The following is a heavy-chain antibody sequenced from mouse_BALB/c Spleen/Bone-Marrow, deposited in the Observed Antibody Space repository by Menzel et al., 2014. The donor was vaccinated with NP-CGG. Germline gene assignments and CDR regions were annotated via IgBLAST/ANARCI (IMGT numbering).Heavy chain of an antibody. CDR3: ATYYRYDRRFAY. J-gene: IGHJ3*01. Sequence: VQLQQSGAELVKPGASVKLSCTASGFNIKDTYTHWVKQRPEQGLEWIGRIDPANGNTKYDPKFQGTATITADTSSNTAYLQLSSLTSEDTAVYYCATYYRYDRRFAYWGQGTLVTVSA. D-gene: IGHD2-14*01. CDR2: IDPANGNT. V-gene: IGHV14-3*02. CDR1: GFNIKDTY.